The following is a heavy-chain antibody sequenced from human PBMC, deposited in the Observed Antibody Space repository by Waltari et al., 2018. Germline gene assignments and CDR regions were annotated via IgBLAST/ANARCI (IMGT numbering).Heavy chain of an antibody. Sequence: QVQLVESGGGGVQPGRSLRLSCAASGFSLNTHGMHWVRQAPGKGLEWVALIWYDGSHQNYGDSVKGRFTISRDTSKNTLYLQINSLRVEDTAVYYCAREARSSPAGYFDYWGQGTLVTVSS. CDR2: IWYDGSHQ. J-gene: IGHJ4*02. V-gene: IGHV3-33*01. CDR3: AREARSSPAGYFDY. CDR1: GFSLNTHG.